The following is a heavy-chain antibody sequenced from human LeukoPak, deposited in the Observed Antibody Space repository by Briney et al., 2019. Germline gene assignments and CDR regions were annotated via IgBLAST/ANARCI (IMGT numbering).Heavy chain of an antibody. V-gene: IGHV3-30*04. CDR1: GFTFSSYA. D-gene: IGHD5-12*01. CDR2: ISYDGSNK. Sequence: TGGSLRLSCAASGFTFSSYAMRWVRQAPGKGLEWVAVISYDGSNKYYADSVKGRFTISRDNSKNTLYLQMNSLRAEDTAVYYCARGVATSYFDYWGQGTRVTVSS. CDR3: ARGVATSYFDY. J-gene: IGHJ4*02.